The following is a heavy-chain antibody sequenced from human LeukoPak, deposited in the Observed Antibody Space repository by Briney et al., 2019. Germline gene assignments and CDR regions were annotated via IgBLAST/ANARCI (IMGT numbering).Heavy chain of an antibody. CDR2: IIPIFGTA. CDR3: ATSFGEFLYFDY. D-gene: IGHD3-10*01. CDR1: GGTFISYA. Sequence: SVKVSCKASGGTFISYASSWVGQAPGQGLEWMGGIIPIFGTANYAQKFQGRVTITADESTSTAYMELSSLRSEDTAVYYCATSFGEFLYFDYWGQGTLVTVSS. V-gene: IGHV1-69*01. J-gene: IGHJ4*02.